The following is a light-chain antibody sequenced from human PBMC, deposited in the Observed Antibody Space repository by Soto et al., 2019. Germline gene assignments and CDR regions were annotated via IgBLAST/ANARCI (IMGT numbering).Light chain of an antibody. Sequence: QSALTQPRSVSGSPGQSVTISCTGTSSDVGAYNYVSWYQQHPDKAPKFMIYDVNKQPSGVPDRFSGSKSGNTASLTISGLQAEDEADYYCCSYAGTPYVFGTGTKVTVL. CDR1: SSDVGAYNY. CDR3: CSYAGTPYV. CDR2: DVN. V-gene: IGLV2-11*01. J-gene: IGLJ1*01.